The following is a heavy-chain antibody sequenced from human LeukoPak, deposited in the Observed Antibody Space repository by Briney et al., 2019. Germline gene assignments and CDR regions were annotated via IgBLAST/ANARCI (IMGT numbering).Heavy chain of an antibody. J-gene: IGHJ6*03. CDR3: ARSSGYLYYYYMDV. Sequence: GGTLRLSCAASGFTFSSYGMNWDRQAQGQGLEGVSTISGVGRSTYYADSVKGRFTISRDNAKNSLYLQMNSLRAEDTAVYYCARSSGYLYYYYMDVWGKGTTVTVSS. D-gene: IGHD3-22*01. CDR1: GFTFSSYG. V-gene: IGHV3-21*01. CDR2: ISGVGRST.